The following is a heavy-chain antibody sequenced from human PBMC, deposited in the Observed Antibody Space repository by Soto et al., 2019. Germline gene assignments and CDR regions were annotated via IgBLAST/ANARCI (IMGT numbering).Heavy chain of an antibody. CDR2: ISAYNGNT. CDR3: ARERSSSWYLSYYGMDV. D-gene: IGHD6-13*01. V-gene: IGHV1-18*01. CDR1: GYTFTSYG. Sequence: ASVKVSCKASGYTFTSYGISRVRQAPGQGLEWMGWISAYNGNTNYAQKLQGRVTMTTDTSTSTAYMELRSLRSDDTAVYYCARERSSSWYLSYYGMDVWGQGTTVTVSS. J-gene: IGHJ6*02.